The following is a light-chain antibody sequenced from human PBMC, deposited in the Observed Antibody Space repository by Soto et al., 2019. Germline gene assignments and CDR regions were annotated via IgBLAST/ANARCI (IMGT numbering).Light chain of an antibody. V-gene: IGLV1-40*01. CDR3: QSYDSSLSAPYV. Sequence: QSVLTQPPSVSGAPGQRVTISCTGSSSNIGAGHDVQWYQQLPGTAPKLLIYRNSNRPSGVPDRFSASKSGTSASLAITGLQGDDEADYYYQSYDSSLSAPYVFGTGTKVTVL. CDR2: RNS. J-gene: IGLJ1*01. CDR1: SSNIGAGHD.